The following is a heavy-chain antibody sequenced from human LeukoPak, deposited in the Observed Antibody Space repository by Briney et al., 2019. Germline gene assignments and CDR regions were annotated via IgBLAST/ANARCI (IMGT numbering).Heavy chain of an antibody. D-gene: IGHD5-18*01. Sequence: ASVKVSCKASGGTFSTYAITWVRQAPGQGLEWMGGIIPIFGTANYAQKFQDRVTITTDASTSTVYMELTSLRSEDTAVYYCARTPQQSYYYYNMDVWGKGTTVTVAS. CDR3: ARTPQQSYYYYNMDV. V-gene: IGHV1-69*05. CDR1: GGTFSTYA. J-gene: IGHJ6*03. CDR2: IIPIFGTA.